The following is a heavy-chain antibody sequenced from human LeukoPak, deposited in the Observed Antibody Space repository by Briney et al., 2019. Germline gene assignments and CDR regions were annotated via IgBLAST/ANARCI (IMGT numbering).Heavy chain of an antibody. Sequence: GGSLRLSCAASGFTFDDYAMHWVRQAPGKGLEWVSGISWNSGSIGYADSVKGRFTISRDNAKNSLYLQMNSLRAEDTALYYCAKDSGGVWFGELDYWGQGTLVTVSS. D-gene: IGHD3-10*01. CDR2: ISWNSGSI. CDR1: GFTFDDYA. V-gene: IGHV3-9*01. CDR3: AKDSGGVWFGELDY. J-gene: IGHJ4*02.